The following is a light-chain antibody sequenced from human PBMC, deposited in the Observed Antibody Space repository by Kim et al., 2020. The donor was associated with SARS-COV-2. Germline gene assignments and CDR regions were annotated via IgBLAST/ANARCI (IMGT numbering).Light chain of an antibody. CDR2: DVS. V-gene: IGLV2-14*03. J-gene: IGLJ1*01. CDR3: SSYTSSISYV. CDR1: SGDVGGYNY. Sequence: GQSITISCTGTSGDVGGYNYVSWYQQHPGKAPKLMIFDVSNRPSGVSNRFSGSKSGNTASLTISGLQAEDEADYYCSSYTSSISYVFGTGTKVTVL.